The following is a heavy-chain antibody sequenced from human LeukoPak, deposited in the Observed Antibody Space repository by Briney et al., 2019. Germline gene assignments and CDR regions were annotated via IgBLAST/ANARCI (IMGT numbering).Heavy chain of an antibody. CDR1: GFTFSSYR. D-gene: IGHD3-10*01. V-gene: IGHV3-21*01. Sequence: GGSLRLSCAASGFTFSSYRMNWVRQAPGKGLEWVSSISSSSSYIYYADSVKGRFTISRDNAKNSLYLQMNSLRAEDTAVYYCARKEGSGSYYNLDYWGQGTLVTVSS. CDR2: ISSSSSYI. CDR3: ARKEGSGSYYNLDY. J-gene: IGHJ4*02.